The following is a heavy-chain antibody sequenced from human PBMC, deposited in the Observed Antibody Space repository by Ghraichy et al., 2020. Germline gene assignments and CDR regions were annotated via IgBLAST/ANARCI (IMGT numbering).Heavy chain of an antibody. J-gene: IGHJ6*02. V-gene: IGHV3-9*01. CDR2: IAWNSGTL. Sequence: GGSLRLSCAASGFSFDDYAMHWVRQAPGKGLEWVSGIAWNSGTLAYADSVKGRFTISRDNAKNSLYLLMNSLRPEDTALLRSAFYSYGMDVWGQGTTVTVSS. CDR1: GFSFDDYA. CDR3: AFYSYGMDV.